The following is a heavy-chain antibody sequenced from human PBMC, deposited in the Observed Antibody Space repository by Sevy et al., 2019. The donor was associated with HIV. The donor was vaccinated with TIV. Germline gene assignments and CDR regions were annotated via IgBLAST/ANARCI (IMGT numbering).Heavy chain of an antibody. CDR2: IRYDGSDK. J-gene: IGHJ4*02. CDR1: GFNLSNFG. V-gene: IGHV3-30*02. CDR3: AKDLAGPGRRYFDY. D-gene: IGHD6-13*01. Sequence: GGSLRLSCAASGFNLSNFGMHWVRQVPGKGLEWVTFIRYDGSDKYYAASVKGRFTISRDDSKNTLYLQMDSLRAEDTAIYYCAKDLAGPGRRYFDYWGQGALVTVSS.